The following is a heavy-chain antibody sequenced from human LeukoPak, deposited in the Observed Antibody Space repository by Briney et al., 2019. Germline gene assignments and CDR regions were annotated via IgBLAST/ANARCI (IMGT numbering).Heavy chain of an antibody. CDR2: IYTSGST. D-gene: IGHD6-13*01. CDR1: GGSISSGGYY. V-gene: IGHV4-61*02. Sequence: SETLSLTCTVSGGSISSGGYYWSWIRQPAGKGLEWIGRIYTSGSTNYNPSLKSRVTISVDTSKNQFSLKLSSVTAADTAVYYCARGAGYSSSWYPADGGEFDYWGQGTLVTVSS. CDR3: ARGAGYSSSWYPADGGEFDY. J-gene: IGHJ4*02.